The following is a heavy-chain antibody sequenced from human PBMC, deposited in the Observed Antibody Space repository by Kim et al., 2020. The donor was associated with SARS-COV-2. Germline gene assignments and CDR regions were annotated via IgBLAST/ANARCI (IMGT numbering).Heavy chain of an antibody. CDR2: ISSSGSTI. V-gene: IGHV3-11*01. J-gene: IGHJ5*02. D-gene: IGHD3-3*01. CDR1: GFTFSDYY. Sequence: LSLTCAASGFTFSDYYMSWIRQAPGKGLEWVSYISSSGSTIYYADSVKGRFTISRDNAKNSLYLQMNSLRAEDTAVYYCARDRAFWSGYNWFDPWGQGTLVTVSS. CDR3: ARDRAFWSGYNWFDP.